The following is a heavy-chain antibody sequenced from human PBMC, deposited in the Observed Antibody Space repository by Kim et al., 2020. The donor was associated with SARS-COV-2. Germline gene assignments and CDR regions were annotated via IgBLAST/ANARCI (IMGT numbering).Heavy chain of an antibody. Sequence: SVKGRFSISRDNAKNSLYLQMNSLRAEDTAVYYCAREPPYYYDSSGYPLDWGQGTLVTVSS. D-gene: IGHD3-22*01. CDR3: AREPPYYYDSSGYPLD. J-gene: IGHJ4*02. V-gene: IGHV3-21*01.